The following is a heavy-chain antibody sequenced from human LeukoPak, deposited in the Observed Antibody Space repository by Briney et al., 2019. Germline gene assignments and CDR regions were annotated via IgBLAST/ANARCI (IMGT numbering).Heavy chain of an antibody. V-gene: IGHV3-9*01. CDR2: ISWNSGSI. J-gene: IGHJ4*02. CDR1: GFTFDDYA. CDR3: AKDLRRGVVVPAVNIDY. Sequence: GGSLRLSCAASGFTFDDYAMHWVRQAPGKGLVWVSGISWNSGSIGYADSVKGRFTISRDNAKNSLYLQMNSLRAEDTALYYCAKDLRRGVVVPAVNIDYWGQGTLVTVSS. D-gene: IGHD2-2*01.